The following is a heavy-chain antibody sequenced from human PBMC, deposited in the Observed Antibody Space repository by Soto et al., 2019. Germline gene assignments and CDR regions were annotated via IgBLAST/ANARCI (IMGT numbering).Heavy chain of an antibody. CDR3: AKDQRPRHTHDEGYES. Sequence: EVQLLESGGRLGQPGGSLRLSCEGTGFPFSAYGMSWVRQAPGKGLEWVSSISGNSDTSYYADSVKGRFTISRDNSENTLYLHMNILSADDTAVYYCAKDQRPRHTHDEGYESWGQGTLVTVSS. CDR2: ISGNSDTS. J-gene: IGHJ5*02. D-gene: IGHD2-15*01. CDR1: GFPFSAYG. V-gene: IGHV3-23*01.